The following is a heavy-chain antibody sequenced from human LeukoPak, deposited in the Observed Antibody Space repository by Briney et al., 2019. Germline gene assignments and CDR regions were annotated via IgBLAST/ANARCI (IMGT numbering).Heavy chain of an antibody. CDR1: GYTFTGYY. J-gene: IGHJ3*02. V-gene: IGHV1-2*02. CDR2: INPNSGGT. Sequence: ASVKVSCKASGYTFTGYYTHWVRQAPGQGLEWMGWINPNSGGTNYAQKFQGRVTMTRDTSISTAYMELSRLRSDDTAVYYCARDRGVGGGAFDIWGQGTMVTVSS. D-gene: IGHD3-10*01. CDR3: ARDRGVGGGAFDI.